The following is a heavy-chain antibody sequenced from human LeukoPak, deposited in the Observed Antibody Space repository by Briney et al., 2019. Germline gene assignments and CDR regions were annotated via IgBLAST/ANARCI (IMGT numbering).Heavy chain of an antibody. J-gene: IGHJ4*02. D-gene: IGHD3-22*01. Sequence: ASVKVSCKASGYTFTNYGLIWVRQAPGQGLEWLGWISAYNGDTKYGQKFQGRVTMTTDKTTSTAHMELRNVRSDDTAVYYCARSHSGSLRAPFDYWGQGTLVTVSS. CDR2: ISAYNGDT. CDR3: ARSHSGSLRAPFDY. CDR1: GYTFTNYG. V-gene: IGHV1-18*01.